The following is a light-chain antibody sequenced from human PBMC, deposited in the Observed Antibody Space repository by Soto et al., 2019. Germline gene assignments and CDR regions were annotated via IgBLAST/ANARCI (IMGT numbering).Light chain of an antibody. CDR2: ATS. J-gene: IGKJ5*01. CDR3: QQSYKMPS. CDR1: RNVSIY. Sequence: EIPLTQSPSSLAASVGDRLTLTCRASRNVSIYLNWYQHKPGKGPTLLIHATSNLQIGVPSRFSGSGSGTKFTLTISSLEPEDFGTYYCQQSYKMPSFGQGTRLEIK. V-gene: IGKV1-39*01.